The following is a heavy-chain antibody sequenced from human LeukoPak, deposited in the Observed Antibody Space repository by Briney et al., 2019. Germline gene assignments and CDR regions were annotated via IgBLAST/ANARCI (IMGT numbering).Heavy chain of an antibody. CDR1: GGFISSRSYY. Sequence: PSETLSLTCSVSGGFISSRSYYWGWIRQPPGKGLEWIVRIYYSGSTYYHPSLNSRVTMSVDTSKHQLYLKLRSVTDADTAVYYCASERYCSGGSCYPNWFDPWGQGTLVTVSS. CDR3: ASERYCSGGSCYPNWFDP. D-gene: IGHD2-15*01. J-gene: IGHJ5*02. V-gene: IGHV4-39*07. CDR2: IYYSGST.